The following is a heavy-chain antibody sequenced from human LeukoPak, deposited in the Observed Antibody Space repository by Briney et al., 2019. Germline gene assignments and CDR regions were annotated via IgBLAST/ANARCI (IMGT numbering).Heavy chain of an antibody. D-gene: IGHD3-3*01. CDR2: IWCDGSNK. Sequence: GGSLRLSCAASGFIFNSYCLHWVRQAPGKGLEWVAVIWCDGSNKYYADSVKGRFTISRDNSKNTLYLQMNSLRAEDTAVYYCAKDADLGVVITSNFDYWGQGTLVTVSS. J-gene: IGHJ4*02. CDR1: GFIFNSYC. V-gene: IGHV3-33*06. CDR3: AKDADLGVVITSNFDY.